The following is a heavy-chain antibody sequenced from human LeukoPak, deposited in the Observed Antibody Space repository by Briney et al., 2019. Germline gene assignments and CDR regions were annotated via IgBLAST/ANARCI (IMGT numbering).Heavy chain of an antibody. CDR1: GYTFTSYY. CDR2: INPSGGST. J-gene: IGHJ4*02. CDR3: ARDSYGDYGAREY. D-gene: IGHD4-17*01. V-gene: IGHV1-46*01. Sequence: WASVKVSCKASGYTFTSYYMHWVRQAPGQGLEWMGIINPSGGSTSYAQKSQGRVTITADESTSTAYMELSSLRSEDTAVYYCARDSYGDYGAREYWGQGTLVTVSS.